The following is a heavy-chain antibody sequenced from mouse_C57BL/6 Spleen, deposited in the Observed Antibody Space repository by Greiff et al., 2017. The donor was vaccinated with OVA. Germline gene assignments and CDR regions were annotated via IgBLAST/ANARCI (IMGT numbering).Heavy chain of an antibody. CDR1: GFSLTSYG. D-gene: IGHD1-1*01. CDR2: IWRGGST. V-gene: IGHV2-5*01. Sequence: QVQLKESGPGLVQPSQSLSITCTVSGFSLTSYGVHWVRQSPGKGLEWLGVIWRGGSTDYNAAFMSRLSITKDNSKSQVFFKMNSLQADDTAIYYCAKEGYYGSSYDYYAMDYWGQGTSVTVSS. J-gene: IGHJ4*01. CDR3: AKEGYYGSSYDYYAMDY.